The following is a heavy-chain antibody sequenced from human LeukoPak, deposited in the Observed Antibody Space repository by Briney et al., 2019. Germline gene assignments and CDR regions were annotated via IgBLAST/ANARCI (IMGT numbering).Heavy chain of an antibody. Sequence: GRSLRLSCAASGFTFSGYAMHWVRQAPGKGLEWVAVISYDGSNKYYADSVKGRFTISRDNSKNTLYLQMNSLRAEDTAVYYCARVWVNSSGYYPFDYWGQGTLVTVSS. J-gene: IGHJ4*02. D-gene: IGHD3-22*01. CDR1: GFTFSGYA. CDR2: ISYDGSNK. CDR3: ARVWVNSSGYYPFDY. V-gene: IGHV3-30-3*01.